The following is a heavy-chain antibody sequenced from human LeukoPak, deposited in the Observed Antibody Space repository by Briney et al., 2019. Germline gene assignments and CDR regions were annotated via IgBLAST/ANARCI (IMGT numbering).Heavy chain of an antibody. CDR3: ARTGYSYGIDAFDI. CDR2: IYDSGYT. D-gene: IGHD5-18*01. Sequence: SETLSLTCNVSGGSISSYSWSWIRQPPGKGLDWIGYIYDSGYTKYNPSLKSRVAISRDPSDYQFSLKLSSVTAADTAVYYCARTGYSYGIDAFDIWGQGALVTVSS. V-gene: IGHV4-59*13. CDR1: GGSISSYS. J-gene: IGHJ3*02.